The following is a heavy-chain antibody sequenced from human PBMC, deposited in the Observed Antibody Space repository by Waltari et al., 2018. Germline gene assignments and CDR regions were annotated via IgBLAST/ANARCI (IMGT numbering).Heavy chain of an antibody. V-gene: IGHV3-7*04. J-gene: IGHJ6*02. CDR2: IRLDGSEK. D-gene: IGHD3-10*02. CDR1: GFALSDYW. CDR3: AREWKCPGGRCASDSYHGLDV. Sequence: EEQLVESGGGLVQPGGSLRLSCAASGFALSDYWRPWVRQAPGKGLEWVANIRLDGSEKYYADAVKGRFSISRDNAKKSLYLQMNSLRAEDTAVYYCAREWKCPGGRCASDSYHGLDVWGQGTTVTVSS.